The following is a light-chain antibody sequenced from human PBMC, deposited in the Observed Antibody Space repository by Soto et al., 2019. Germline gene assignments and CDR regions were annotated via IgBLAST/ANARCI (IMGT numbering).Light chain of an antibody. CDR2: DTS. J-gene: IGKJ1*01. CDR1: QTVSNK. V-gene: IGKV3-11*01. Sequence: EIVLTQSPATLSSSPGERATLSCRASQTVSNKLAWYQHKPGQAPRLLIYDTSNRATGIPARFSGSGSGTEFTLTISSLQSEDFAVYYCQQYGSSPWPFGQGTKVDI. CDR3: QQYGSSPWP.